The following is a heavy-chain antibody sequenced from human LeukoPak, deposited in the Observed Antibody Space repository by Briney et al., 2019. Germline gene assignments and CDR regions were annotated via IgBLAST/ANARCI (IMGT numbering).Heavy chain of an antibody. Sequence: GGSLRLSCAASGFTFSSYSMNWVRQAPGKGLEWVSSISSSSSYIYYADSVKGRFTVSRDNAKKSLYLQMNSLRAEDTAVYYCARDYYDSSGLDYWGQGTLVTVSS. D-gene: IGHD3-22*01. CDR3: ARDYYDSSGLDY. CDR2: ISSSSSYI. V-gene: IGHV3-21*01. CDR1: GFTFSSYS. J-gene: IGHJ4*02.